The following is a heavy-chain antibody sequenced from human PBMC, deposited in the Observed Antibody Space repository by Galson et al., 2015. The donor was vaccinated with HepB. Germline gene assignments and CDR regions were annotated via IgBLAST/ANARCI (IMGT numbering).Heavy chain of an antibody. Sequence: SVKVSCKASGYTFTSYGISWVRQAPGQGLEWMGWISAYNGNTNYAQKLQGRVTMTTDTSTSTAYMEPRSLRSDDTAVYYCARDWDDYDILTGPNAFDIWGQGTMVTVSS. CDR3: ARDWDDYDILTGPNAFDI. D-gene: IGHD3-9*01. CDR1: GYTFTSYG. CDR2: ISAYNGNT. J-gene: IGHJ3*02. V-gene: IGHV1-18*01.